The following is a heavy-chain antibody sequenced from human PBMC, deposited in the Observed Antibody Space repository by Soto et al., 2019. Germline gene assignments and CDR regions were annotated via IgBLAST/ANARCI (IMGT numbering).Heavy chain of an antibody. D-gene: IGHD3-16*01. CDR2: TWYDGSEG. V-gene: IGHV3-33*03. Sequence: GGSLRLSCAASGFKFSAYGMHWVRQARGKGLQWMAGTWYDGSEGCYADSLKGRVTISTDNVKNTLYLQFTRLRADDTAIYYCARPRGSFNPYSGMAVWGPGTTVTVSS. CDR3: ARPRGSFNPYSGMAV. CDR1: GFKFSAYG. J-gene: IGHJ6*02.